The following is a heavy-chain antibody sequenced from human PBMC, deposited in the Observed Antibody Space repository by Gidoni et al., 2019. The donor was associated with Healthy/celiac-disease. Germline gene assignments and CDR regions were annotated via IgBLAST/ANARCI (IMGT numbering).Heavy chain of an antibody. CDR2: ISSSGSTI. D-gene: IGHD2-2*01. CDR1: GLTFIDYY. J-gene: IGHJ4*02. CDR3: ARDRPTKVVPAAVFNYFDY. V-gene: IGHV3-11*01. Sequence: QVQLVESGGGFVKPEEPRRVPCAASGLTFIDYYISWIRQPPGKGLEWVSYISSSGSTIYYADSVKGRFTISRDNAKNSLYLQMNSLRAEDTAVYYCARDRPTKVVPAAVFNYFDYWGQGTLVTVSS.